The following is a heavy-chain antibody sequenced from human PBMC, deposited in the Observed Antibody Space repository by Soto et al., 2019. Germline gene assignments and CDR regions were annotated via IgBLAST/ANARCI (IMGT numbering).Heavy chain of an antibody. Sequence: EVQLLESGGGLVQPGGSLRLSCAASGFTFSSYAMSWVRQAPGKGLEWVSAISGSGGSTYYADSVKGRFTISRDNSKNTLYLQMNSLRAEVTAVYYCAKDLSYDFWSGNYFYYWGQGTLVTVSS. CDR3: AKDLSYDFWSGNYFYY. V-gene: IGHV3-23*01. CDR1: GFTFSSYA. J-gene: IGHJ4*02. D-gene: IGHD3-3*01. CDR2: ISGSGGST.